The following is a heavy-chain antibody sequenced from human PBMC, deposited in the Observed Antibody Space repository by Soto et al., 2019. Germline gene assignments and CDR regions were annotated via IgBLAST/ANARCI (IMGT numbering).Heavy chain of an antibody. Sequence: GGSLRLSCAASGFTFSSYSMNWVRQAPGKGLEWVSYISSSSSTIYYADSVKGRFTISRDNAKNSLYLQMNSLRDEDTAVYYCASSLLWFGELSVYWGQGTLVTVSS. CDR2: ISSSSSTI. CDR3: ASSLLWFGELSVY. D-gene: IGHD3-10*01. CDR1: GFTFSSYS. J-gene: IGHJ4*02. V-gene: IGHV3-48*02.